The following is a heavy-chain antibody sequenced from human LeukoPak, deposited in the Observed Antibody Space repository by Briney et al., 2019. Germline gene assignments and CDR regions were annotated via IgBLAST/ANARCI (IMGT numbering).Heavy chain of an antibody. CDR2: ISSSSSYI. J-gene: IGHJ4*02. CDR1: GFSVSSNY. V-gene: IGHV3-21*01. Sequence: GGSLRLSCAASGFSVSSNYMSWVRQAPGKGLEWVSSISSSSSYIYYADSVKGRFTISRDNAKNSLYLQMNSLRAEDTAVYYCARSEMVPYYFDYWGQGTLVTVSS. CDR3: ARSEMVPYYFDY. D-gene: IGHD3-10*01.